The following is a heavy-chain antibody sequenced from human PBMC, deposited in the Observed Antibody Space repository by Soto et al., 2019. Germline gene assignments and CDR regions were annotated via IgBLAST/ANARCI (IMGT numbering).Heavy chain of an antibody. CDR2: ISYDGSNK. V-gene: IGHV3-30*18. CDR1: GFTFSSYG. Sequence: GGSLRLSCAASGFTFSSYGMHWVRQAPGKGLEWVAVISYDGSNKYYADSVKGRFTISRDNSKNTLYLQMNSLRAEDTAVYYCAKTAGYGGPYYYYGMDVWGQGTTVTVSS. J-gene: IGHJ6*02. D-gene: IGHD4-17*01. CDR3: AKTAGYGGPYYYYGMDV.